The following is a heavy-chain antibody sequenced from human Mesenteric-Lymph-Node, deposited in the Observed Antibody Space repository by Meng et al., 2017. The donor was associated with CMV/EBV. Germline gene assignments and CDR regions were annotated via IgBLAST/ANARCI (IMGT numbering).Heavy chain of an antibody. D-gene: IGHD2-2*02. V-gene: IGHV4-34*01. CDR2: INHSGST. CDR3: ARGPRNFYCSSTSCYTFGWFDP. CDR1: GGSFSGYY. Sequence: SETLSLTCAVYGGSFSGYYWSWIRQPPGKGLEWIGEINHSGSTNYNPSLKSRVTISVDTSKNQFSLKLSSVTAADTAVYYCARGPRNFYCSSTSCYTFGWFDPWGQGTLVTVSS. J-gene: IGHJ5*02.